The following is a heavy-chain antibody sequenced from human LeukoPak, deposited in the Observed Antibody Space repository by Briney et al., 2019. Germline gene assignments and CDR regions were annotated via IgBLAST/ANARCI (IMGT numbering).Heavy chain of an antibody. Sequence: GGSLRLSCVASGFIFTDHWMSWVRQAPGKGLDWVANVKEDESAKFYADSVRGRFTISRDNAKNSVYLEMNNLRVEDTAVYYCARAVDVADYWGRGTLVTVSS. J-gene: IGHJ4*02. V-gene: IGHV3-7*01. D-gene: IGHD3-16*01. CDR3: ARAVDVADY. CDR1: GFIFTDHW. CDR2: VKEDESAK.